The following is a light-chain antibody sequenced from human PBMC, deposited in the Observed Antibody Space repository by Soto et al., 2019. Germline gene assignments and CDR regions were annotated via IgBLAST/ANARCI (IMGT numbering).Light chain of an antibody. V-gene: IGLV2-8*01. Sequence: QSALTQPPSAAGSPGQAVTISCTGTSSDVGGYNYVSWYQQYPGRAPKLMIYEVTKRPSGVPDRFSGSKSGNTASLTVSGLQAEDESDYYCSSYAASKNFYFGFGGGTQVTVL. CDR3: SSYAASKNFYFG. CDR1: SSDVGGYNY. CDR2: EVT. J-gene: IGLJ3*02.